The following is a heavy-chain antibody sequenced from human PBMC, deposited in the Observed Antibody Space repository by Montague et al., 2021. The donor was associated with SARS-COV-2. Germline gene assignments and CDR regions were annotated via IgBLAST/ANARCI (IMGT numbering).Heavy chain of an antibody. J-gene: IGHJ6*03. CDR3: ARGPDHYDFWSGYYYYYMDV. V-gene: IGHV4-59*01. CDR2: IYYSGST. D-gene: IGHD3-3*01. Sequence: SETLSLTCTVSGGSISSYCWSWIRQPPGKGLEWIGYIYYSGSTNXXPSLKSRVTISVDTSKNQFSLKLSSVTAADTAVYYCARGPDHYDFWSGYYYYYMDVWGKGTTVTVSS. CDR1: GGSISSYC.